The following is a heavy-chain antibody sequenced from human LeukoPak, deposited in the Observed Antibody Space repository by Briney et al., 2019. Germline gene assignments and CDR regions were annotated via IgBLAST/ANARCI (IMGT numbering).Heavy chain of an antibody. CDR3: ARVRRGYSYVPYYYYGMDV. D-gene: IGHD5-18*01. CDR1: GGSFSGYY. J-gene: IGHJ6*02. CDR2: INHSGST. Sequence: SETLSLTCAVYGGSFSGYYWSWIRQPPGKGLEWIGEINHSGSTNYNPSLKSRVTMSVDTSKNQFSLKLSSVTAADTAVYYCARVRRGYSYVPYYYYGMDVWGQGTTVTVSS. V-gene: IGHV4-34*01.